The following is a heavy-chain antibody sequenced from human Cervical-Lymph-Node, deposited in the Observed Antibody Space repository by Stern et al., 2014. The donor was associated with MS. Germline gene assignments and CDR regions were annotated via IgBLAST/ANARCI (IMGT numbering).Heavy chain of an antibody. CDR3: ARGGGDNWFDP. CDR2: VIPFVGTS. D-gene: IGHD3-16*01. J-gene: IGHJ5*02. V-gene: IGHV1-69*06. CDR1: GG. Sequence: QLVQSGAEVKKPGSSVKISCKSSGGISWVRQAPGQGLVWMGGVIPFVGTSNYAQQFKGRVTITADTSTNTAYLEVRSLKPDATACYYWARGGGDNWFDPWGQGTLVTVSS.